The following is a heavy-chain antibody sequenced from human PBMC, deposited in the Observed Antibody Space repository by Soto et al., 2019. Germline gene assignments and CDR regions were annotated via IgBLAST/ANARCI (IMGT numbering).Heavy chain of an antibody. V-gene: IGHV1-69*13. CDR2: IIPIFGTA. CDR3: AMDSSGYQNPRGFDP. D-gene: IGHD3-22*01. Sequence: SVKVSCKASGGTFSSYAISWVRQAPGQGLEWMGGIIPIFGTANYAQKFQGRVTITADESTSTAYMELSSLRSEDTAVYYCAMDSSGYQNPRGFDPWGQGTLVTVSS. J-gene: IGHJ5*02. CDR1: GGTFSSYA.